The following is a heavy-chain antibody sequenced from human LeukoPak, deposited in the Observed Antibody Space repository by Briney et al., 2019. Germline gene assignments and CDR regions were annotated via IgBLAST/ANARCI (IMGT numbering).Heavy chain of an antibody. V-gene: IGHV4-30-2*01. CDR3: ARGGSGTNWFDL. Sequence: SQTLSLTCAVSGGSISSGGYSWSWIRQPPGKGLEWIGYIYHSGSTYYNPSLKSRVTISVDRSKNQFSLKLSSVTAADTAVYYCARGGSGTNWFDLWGQGTLVTVSS. D-gene: IGHD3-10*01. J-gene: IGHJ5*02. CDR2: IYHSGST. CDR1: GGSISSGGYS.